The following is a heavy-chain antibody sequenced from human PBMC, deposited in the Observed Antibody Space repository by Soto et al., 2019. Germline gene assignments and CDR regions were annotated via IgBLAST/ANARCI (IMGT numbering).Heavy chain of an antibody. CDR2: ISSSSSYI. V-gene: IGHV3-21*01. CDR1: GFTFSSYS. Sequence: GGSLRLSCAASGFTFSSYSMNCVRQAPGKGLEWVSSISSSSSYIYYADSVKGRFTISRDNAKNSLYLQMNSLRAEDTAVYYCARSGGSGSYWYFDLWGRGTLVTVSS. CDR3: ARSGGSGSYWYFDL. J-gene: IGHJ2*01. D-gene: IGHD3-10*01.